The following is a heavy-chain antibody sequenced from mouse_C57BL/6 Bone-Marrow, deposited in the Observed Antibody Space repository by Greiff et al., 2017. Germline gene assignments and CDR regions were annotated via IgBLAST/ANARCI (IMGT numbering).Heavy chain of an antibody. D-gene: IGHD2-3*01. J-gene: IGHJ3*01. CDR1: GFTFSDYG. V-gene: IGHV5-17*01. Sequence: EVKLMESGGGLVKPGGSLKLSCAASGFTFSDYGMHWVRQAPVKGLEWVAYISSGSSTISYADTVKGRFTIYRDNAKNTLFLQMTSLRSEDTARYYCARERWFPFAYWGQGTLVTVSA. CDR2: ISSGSSTI. CDR3: ARERWFPFAY.